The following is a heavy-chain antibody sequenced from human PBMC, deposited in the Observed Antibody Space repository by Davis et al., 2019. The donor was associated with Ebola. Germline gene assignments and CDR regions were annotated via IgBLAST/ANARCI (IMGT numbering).Heavy chain of an antibody. Sequence: GESLKISCEASGFTVSSYYMNWVRQAPGKGLEWVSVIYSGGDTYYTDSVKGRFTISRDNSKNTLYLQMNSLRAEDTAVYYCARDLPEYYEFWSGYYLWGQGTLVTVSS. CDR3: ARDLPEYYEFWSGYYL. CDR2: IYSGGDT. D-gene: IGHD3-3*01. CDR1: GFTVSSYY. J-gene: IGHJ4*02. V-gene: IGHV3-53*05.